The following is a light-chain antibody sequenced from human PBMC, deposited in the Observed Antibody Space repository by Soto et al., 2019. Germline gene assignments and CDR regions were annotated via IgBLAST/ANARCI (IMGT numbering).Light chain of an antibody. J-gene: IGKJ1*01. CDR3: QQYNNWPWT. V-gene: IGKV3-15*01. Sequence: EIVMTQSPATLSVSPGERATLSCRASQSVSSNLAWYQQKPGQAPRLLIYGASTRATGIPDRLSRSGSGTDFTLTISSLQSEDFAVYYCQQYNNWPWTFGQGTKVEIK. CDR2: GAS. CDR1: QSVSSN.